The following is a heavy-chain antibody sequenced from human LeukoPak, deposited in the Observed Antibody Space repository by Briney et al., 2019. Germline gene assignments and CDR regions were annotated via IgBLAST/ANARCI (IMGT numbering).Heavy chain of an antibody. J-gene: IGHJ4*02. CDR3: ARPNYYDSSGSDFDY. Sequence: SVKVSCKASGGTFSSYAISWVRQAPGQGLDWMGGIIPIFGTTNYAQKFQGRVTITTDESTSTAYMELSSLRSEDTAVYYCARPNYYDSSGSDFDYWGQGTLVTVSS. CDR2: IIPIFGTT. CDR1: GGTFSSYA. V-gene: IGHV1-69*05. D-gene: IGHD3-22*01.